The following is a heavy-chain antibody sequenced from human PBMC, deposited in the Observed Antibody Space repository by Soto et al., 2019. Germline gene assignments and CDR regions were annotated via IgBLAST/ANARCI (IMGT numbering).Heavy chain of an antibody. V-gene: IGHV4-61*08. CDR3: ANWGKSGSDF. CDR2: VYYSGTT. Sequence: SETLSLTCTVSGGSIDSGDYYWSWIRQPPGKGLEWIGYVYYSGTTNYNPFLKSRVTLSLDKSKNQFSLKMNSVTAADTAVYYCANWGKSGSDFWGQGTLVTVSS. CDR1: GGSIDSGDYY. J-gene: IGHJ4*02. D-gene: IGHD1-26*01.